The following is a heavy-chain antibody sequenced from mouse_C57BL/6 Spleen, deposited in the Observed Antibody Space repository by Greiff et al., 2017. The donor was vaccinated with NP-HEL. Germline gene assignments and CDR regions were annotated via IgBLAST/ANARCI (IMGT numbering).Heavy chain of an antibody. J-gene: IGHJ4*01. D-gene: IGHD1-1*01. V-gene: IGHV1-53*01. CDR1: GYTFTSYW. Sequence: QVHVKQSGTELVKPGASVKLSCKASGYTFTSYWMHWVKQRPGQGLEWIGNINPSNGGTNYNEKFKSKATLTVDKSSSTAYMQLSSLTSEDSAVYYCARHGSSYGYAMDYWGQGTSVTVSS. CDR2: INPSNGGT. CDR3: ARHGSSYGYAMDY.